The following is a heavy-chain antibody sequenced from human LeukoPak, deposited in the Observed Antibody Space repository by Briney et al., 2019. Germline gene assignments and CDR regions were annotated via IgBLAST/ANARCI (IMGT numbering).Heavy chain of an antibody. J-gene: IGHJ4*02. CDR2: ISGSGGST. D-gene: IGHD5-24*01. Sequence: QSGGSLRLSCAASGFTFSSYAMSWVRQAPGKGLEWVSAISGSGGSTYYADSVKGRFTISRDNSKNTLYLQMNSLRAEDTAVYYCAKDFTLEMATIGLDYWGQGTLVTVSS. CDR3: AKDFTLEMATIGLDY. CDR1: GFTFSSYA. V-gene: IGHV3-23*01.